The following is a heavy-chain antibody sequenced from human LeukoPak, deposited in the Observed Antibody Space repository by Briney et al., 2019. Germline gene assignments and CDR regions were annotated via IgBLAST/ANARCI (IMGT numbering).Heavy chain of an antibody. CDR3: ARTATDAFDI. J-gene: IGHJ3*02. CDR1: GFTFISYW. D-gene: IGHD2-21*02. Sequence: GGSLRLSCAASGFTFISYWMHWVRQYPGKGLVWVSRINADGSSTSCADSVKGRFTISRDNAKNTLHLQMNTLRAEDTAVYYCARTATDAFDIWGQGTMVTVSS. V-gene: IGHV3-74*01. CDR2: INADGSST.